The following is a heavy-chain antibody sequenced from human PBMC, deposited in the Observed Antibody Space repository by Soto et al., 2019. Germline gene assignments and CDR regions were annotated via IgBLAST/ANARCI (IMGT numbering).Heavy chain of an antibody. CDR2: IHYNGSP. Sequence: PAETLSLTCNVSGLSITSHYWTWIRQPPGKGLEWIGNIHYNGSPPSSPSLKRPLIISVDTSENQSSLKLYSVTTADTAVYYCTGGGSGHPFDYWGQGTPVTVSS. D-gene: IGHD1-26*01. J-gene: IGHJ4*02. CDR3: TGGGSGHPFDY. CDR1: GLSITSHY. V-gene: IGHV4-59*11.